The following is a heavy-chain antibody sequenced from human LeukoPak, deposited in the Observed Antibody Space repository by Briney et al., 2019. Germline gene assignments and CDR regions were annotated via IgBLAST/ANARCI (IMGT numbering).Heavy chain of an antibody. V-gene: IGHV1-18*01. CDR3: ARDGGYGDGALDI. D-gene: IGHD4-17*01. CDR2: ISAYNGNT. Sequence: GAAVQVSCKASGCTFTSYGISGVGQAPGRGREGMGGISAYNGNTNYAQKLQSRVTTTPDTSTSTAYMELRSLRSDDTAVYYCARDGGYGDGALDIWGQGTMVTVSS. CDR1: GCTFTSYG. J-gene: IGHJ3*02.